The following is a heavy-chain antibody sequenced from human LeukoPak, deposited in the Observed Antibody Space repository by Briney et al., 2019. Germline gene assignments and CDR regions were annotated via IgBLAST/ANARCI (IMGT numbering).Heavy chain of an antibody. Sequence: PGGSLRLSCAASGFTFSSYGMHWVRQAPGKGLEWVAVISYDGSNKYYADSVKGRFTISRDNSKNTLYLQMNSLRAEDTAVYYCAITVTGGIDYWGQGTLVTVSS. CDR3: AITVTGGIDY. V-gene: IGHV3-30*03. J-gene: IGHJ4*02. CDR2: ISYDGSNK. D-gene: IGHD4-17*01. CDR1: GFTFSSYG.